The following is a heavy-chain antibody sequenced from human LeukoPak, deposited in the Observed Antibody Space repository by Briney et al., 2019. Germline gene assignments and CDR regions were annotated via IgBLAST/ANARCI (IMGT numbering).Heavy chain of an antibody. D-gene: IGHD1-1*01. Sequence: GGSLRLSCAASGFTFSSSAMSWVRQAPGKGLEWVSAISGSGGSTYYADSVKGRFTISRDNSKNTLYLQMNSLRAEDTAVYYCAKDTRLRGYNWFDPWGQGTLVTVSS. J-gene: IGHJ5*02. CDR1: GFTFSSSA. CDR3: AKDTRLRGYNWFDP. V-gene: IGHV3-23*01. CDR2: ISGSGGST.